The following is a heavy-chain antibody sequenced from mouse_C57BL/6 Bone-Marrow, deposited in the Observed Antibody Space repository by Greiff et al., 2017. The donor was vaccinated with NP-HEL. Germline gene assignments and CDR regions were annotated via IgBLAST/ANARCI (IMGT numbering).Heavy chain of an antibody. CDR1: GFNIKDDY. CDR2: IDPENGDT. Sequence: EVQLQQSGAELVRPGASVKLSCTASGFNIKDDYMHWVKQRPEPGLAWIGWIDPENGDTEYASKFQGKATITADTSSNTAYLQLSSLTSEDTAVYYCTTGDGDYWGQGTTLTVSS. CDR3: TTGDGDY. D-gene: IGHD2-3*01. J-gene: IGHJ2*01. V-gene: IGHV14-4*01.